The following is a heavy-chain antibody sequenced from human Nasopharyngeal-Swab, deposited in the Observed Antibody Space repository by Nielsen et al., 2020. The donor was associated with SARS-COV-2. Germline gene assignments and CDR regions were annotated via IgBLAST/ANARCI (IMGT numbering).Heavy chain of an antibody. CDR1: GFSFSSHN. D-gene: IGHD4-23*01. Sequence: GESLKISCAASGFSFSSHNMNWVRQAPGKGLEWVSYISITSSAMYYADSVKGRFTISRDNTKNSLYLQMNSLRAEDTAVYYCVSDYGGPLVKYLDHWGQGTLVTVSS. V-gene: IGHV3-48*04. J-gene: IGHJ4*02. CDR3: VSDYGGPLVKYLDH. CDR2: ISITSSAM.